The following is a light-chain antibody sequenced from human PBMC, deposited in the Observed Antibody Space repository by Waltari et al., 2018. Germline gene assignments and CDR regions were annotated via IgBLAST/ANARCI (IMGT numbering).Light chain of an antibody. V-gene: IGKV3-20*01. Sequence: EIVLTQSPGTLSLSPGERATLSCRASQSVGRSLAWYQQKPGQAPRLLIDDASRRATGIPDRFSGGGSGTDFSLTLNRLEPEDVAVYYCQNYVRLPATFGQGTKVEVK. CDR2: DAS. CDR1: QSVGRS. CDR3: QNYVRLPAT. J-gene: IGKJ1*01.